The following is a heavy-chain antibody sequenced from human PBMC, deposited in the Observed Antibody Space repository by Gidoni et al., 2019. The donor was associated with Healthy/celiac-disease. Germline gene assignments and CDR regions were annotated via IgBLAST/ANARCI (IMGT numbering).Heavy chain of an antibody. D-gene: IGHD3-9*01. Sequence: EVQLVESGGGLVQPGGALRLSCAASGFTFRMYWMSWVRKAPGKGLGWLANIKQDGSDKYYVDSVKGRFTISRDNAKNSLYLQMNSLRAEDTAVYYCARETRLLRYFDWLLYNSEYYFDYWGQGTLVTVSS. J-gene: IGHJ4*02. V-gene: IGHV3-7*03. CDR2: IKQDGSDK. CDR1: GFTFRMYW. CDR3: ARETRLLRYFDWLLYNSEYYFDY.